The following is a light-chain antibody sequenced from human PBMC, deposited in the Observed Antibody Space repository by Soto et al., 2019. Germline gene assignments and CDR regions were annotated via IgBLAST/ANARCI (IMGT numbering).Light chain of an antibody. CDR3: QQYGSYPWT. CDR2: GAS. Sequence: EIVMTQSPCTLSSSAGERATLSCRASQSVSSSYLAWYQQKPGQAPRLLIYGASSRASGLPARFSGSGSGTDFTLTISRLEPDDFAVYYCQQYGSYPWTFGQGTKVEIK. J-gene: IGKJ1*01. CDR1: QSVSSSY. V-gene: IGKV3-20*01.